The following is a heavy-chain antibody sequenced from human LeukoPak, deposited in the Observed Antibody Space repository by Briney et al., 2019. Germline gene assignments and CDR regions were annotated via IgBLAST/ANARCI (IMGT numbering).Heavy chain of an antibody. CDR2: INNDGDYT. D-gene: IGHD4-23*01. CDR3: AGGFGGF. Sequence: PGGSLRLSCAASGFTFSNYGMHWVRQAPGKGLVWVSRINNDGDYTTYADSVKGRFTISRDNAKNTLYLQMSSLRADDTAVYYCAGGFGGFWGQGTRATVSS. J-gene: IGHJ4*02. CDR1: GFTFSNYG. V-gene: IGHV3-74*01.